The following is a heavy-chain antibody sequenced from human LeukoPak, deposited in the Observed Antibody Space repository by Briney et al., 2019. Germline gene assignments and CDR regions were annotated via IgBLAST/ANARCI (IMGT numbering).Heavy chain of an antibody. CDR1: GFTFSSYW. CDR3: VGSLFGVSL. V-gene: IGHV3-74*01. J-gene: IGHJ4*02. CDR2: INSDGSST. Sequence: GGSLRLSCAASGFTFSSYWMHWVRQAPGKGLEWVSRINSDGSSTFYADSVKGRLTISRDNAKNTLYLQLNSPRVEDTAVYYCVGSLFGVSLWGQGTLVTVSS. D-gene: IGHD3-3*01.